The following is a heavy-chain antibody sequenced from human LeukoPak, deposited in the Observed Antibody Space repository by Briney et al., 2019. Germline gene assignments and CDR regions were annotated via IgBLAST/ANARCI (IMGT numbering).Heavy chain of an antibody. J-gene: IGHJ4*02. CDR2: MYYRGST. Sequence: KASETLSLTCTVSGGSVSSDSYYWSWIRKPPGKGLEWIAYMYYRGSTNYNPSLKSRVTISVDASKNQFSLKLSSVTAADTAVYYCARAGLWSSSGWVHFDSWGQGTVVTVSS. CDR3: ARAGLWSSSGWVHFDS. CDR1: GGSVSSDSYY. V-gene: IGHV4-61*01. D-gene: IGHD6-19*01.